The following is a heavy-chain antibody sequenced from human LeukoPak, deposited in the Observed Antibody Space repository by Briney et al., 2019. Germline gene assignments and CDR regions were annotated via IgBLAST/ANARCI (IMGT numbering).Heavy chain of an antibody. CDR3: ARALDSSGIFDY. CDR1: GGSISSYY. D-gene: IGHD3-22*01. CDR2: IYYSGST. J-gene: IGHJ4*02. Sequence: SETLSLTCTVSGGSISSYYWSWIRQPPGKGLEWIGYIYYSGSTNYNPSLKSRVTISVDTSKNQFSLKLSSVTAADTAVYYCARALDSSGIFDYWGQGTLVTVSS. V-gene: IGHV4-59*01.